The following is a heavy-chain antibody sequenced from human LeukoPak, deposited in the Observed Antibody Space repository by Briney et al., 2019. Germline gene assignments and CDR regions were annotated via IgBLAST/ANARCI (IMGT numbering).Heavy chain of an antibody. CDR2: ISGSGGST. Sequence: PGGSLRLSCAASGFTFSSYAMSWVRQAPGKGLEWVSAISGSGGSTYYADSVKGRFTISRDNSKNTLYLQMNSLRAEDTAVYYCAKDGEPYYYDSSGYFFDYWGQGTLVTVSS. CDR3: AKDGEPYYYDSSGYFFDY. V-gene: IGHV3-23*01. D-gene: IGHD3-22*01. J-gene: IGHJ4*02. CDR1: GFTFSSYA.